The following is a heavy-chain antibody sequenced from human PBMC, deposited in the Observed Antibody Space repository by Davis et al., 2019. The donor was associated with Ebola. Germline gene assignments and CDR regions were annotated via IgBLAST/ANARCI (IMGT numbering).Heavy chain of an antibody. V-gene: IGHV3-30*08. CDR1: AFTFRDYS. Sequence: GGSLRLSCVDSAFTFRDYSMNWVRQAPGKGLEWVSIISSDGSNRFYADSVKGRFTISRDNSKNTLYLQMNSLRAEDTAVYYCARAHSSGWSLDYWGQGTLVTVSS. J-gene: IGHJ4*02. D-gene: IGHD6-19*01. CDR2: ISSDGSNR. CDR3: ARAHSSGWSLDY.